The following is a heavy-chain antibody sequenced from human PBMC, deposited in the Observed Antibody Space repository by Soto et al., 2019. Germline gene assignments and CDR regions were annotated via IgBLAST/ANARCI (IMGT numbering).Heavy chain of an antibody. CDR1: GFTFSNAW. J-gene: IGHJ4*02. CDR3: TTGVGAGGS. Sequence: EVQLVESGGGLVKPGGSLRLSCEASGFTFSNAWMSWVRRAPGKGLEWVGGIKSKTDGGTTDYAAPVKGRFTISRDDSKNTLYLQMNSLKTEDTAVYYCTTGVGAGGSWGQGTLVTVSS. CDR2: IKSKTDGGTT. D-gene: IGHD2-15*01. V-gene: IGHV3-15*01.